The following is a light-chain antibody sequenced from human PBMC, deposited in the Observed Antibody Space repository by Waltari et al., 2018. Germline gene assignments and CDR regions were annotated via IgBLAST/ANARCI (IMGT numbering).Light chain of an antibody. V-gene: IGKV4-1*01. CDR2: WAS. J-gene: IGKJ1*01. Sequence: DFVMTQSPDSLAVSRGERAFTNCKSSQSVFSRANFKNYLAWYQQRPGQPPNLLIYWASTRASGVPDRFVGSQSGSDFTLTINNLQPEDAGIYYCQQYYNSPSTFGQGTRLEIK. CDR1: QSVFSRANFKNY. CDR3: QQYYNSPST.